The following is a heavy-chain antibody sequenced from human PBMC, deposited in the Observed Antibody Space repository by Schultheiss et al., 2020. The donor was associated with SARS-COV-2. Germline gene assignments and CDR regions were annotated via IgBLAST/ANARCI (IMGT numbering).Heavy chain of an antibody. CDR3: ASTGDYGRYFDL. D-gene: IGHD4-17*01. V-gene: IGHV4-34*01. Sequence: SETLSLTCAVYGGSFSGYYWGWIRQPPGKGLEWIGSIYHSGSTYYNPSLKSRVTISVDRSKNQFSLKLSSVTAADTAVYYCASTGDYGRYFDLWGRGTLVTVSS. CDR2: IYHSGST. CDR1: GGSFSGYY. J-gene: IGHJ2*01.